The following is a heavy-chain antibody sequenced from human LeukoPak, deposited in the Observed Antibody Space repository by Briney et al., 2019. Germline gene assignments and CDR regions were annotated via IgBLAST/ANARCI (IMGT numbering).Heavy chain of an antibody. CDR1: GYTFTSYD. J-gene: IGHJ5*02. CDR2: MNPNSGNT. CDR3: ATLHYDFWSGYFDP. V-gene: IGHV1-8*03. D-gene: IGHD3-3*01. Sequence: ASVKVSCKASGYTFTSYDINWVRQATGQGLEWMGWMNPNSGNTGYAQKFQGRVTITRNTSISTAYMELSSLRSEDMAVYYCATLHYDFWSGYFDPWGQGTLVTVSS.